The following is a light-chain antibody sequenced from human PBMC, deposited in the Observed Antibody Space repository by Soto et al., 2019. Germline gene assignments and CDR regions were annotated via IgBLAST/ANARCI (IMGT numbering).Light chain of an antibody. CDR1: QSVSSSY. CDR2: GAS. CDR3: QQYGSSPGT. Sequence: EVVMTQSPATLSVSPGERATLSCRASQSVSSSYLAWYQQKPGQAPRLLIYGASSRATGIPDRFSGSGSGTDFTLTISRLEPEDFAVYDCQQYGSSPGTFGQGTKVDIK. V-gene: IGKV3-20*01. J-gene: IGKJ1*01.